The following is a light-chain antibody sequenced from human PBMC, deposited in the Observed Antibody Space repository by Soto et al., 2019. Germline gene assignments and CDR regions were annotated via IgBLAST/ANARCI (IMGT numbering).Light chain of an antibody. CDR1: QSVSSN. CDR3: QQYDNWPLT. Sequence: EIVLTQSPATLSVSPGERATLSCRASQSVSSNLAWYQQKPGLAPRVLIYDASTRATVIPARFSGSGSGTEFTLTISSLQSEDFAVYYCQQYDNWPLTFGGGTKVDIK. J-gene: IGKJ4*01. CDR2: DAS. V-gene: IGKV3-15*01.